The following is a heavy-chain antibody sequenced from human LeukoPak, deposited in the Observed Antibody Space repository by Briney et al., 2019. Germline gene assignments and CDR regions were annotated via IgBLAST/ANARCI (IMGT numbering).Heavy chain of an antibody. D-gene: IGHD3-22*01. Sequence: PSETLSLTCTVSGGSISSSTYYWGWIRQPPGKGLELIGSVSYSGSTYYNPSLKSRVTISLDTSKNQFSLKLSSVTAADTAVYYCARQMMDSSALDYWGQGTLVTVPS. V-gene: IGHV4-39*01. CDR2: VSYSGST. CDR3: ARQMMDSSALDY. J-gene: IGHJ4*02. CDR1: GGSISSSTYY.